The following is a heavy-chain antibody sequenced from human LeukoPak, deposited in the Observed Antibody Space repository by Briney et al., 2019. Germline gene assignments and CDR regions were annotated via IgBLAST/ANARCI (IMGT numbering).Heavy chain of an antibody. Sequence: GGSLRLSCAASGFTFSVYGMHWVRQAPGKGLEWVALMSGDETYIDYTDSVKGRFTISRDTSKNTLFLQMNSLRADDTAIYYCAKAAVYSRNWTPFDDWGQGTLVTVSS. CDR3: AKAAVYSRNWTPFDD. V-gene: IGHV3-30*18. CDR1: GFTFSVYG. D-gene: IGHD6-13*01. J-gene: IGHJ4*02. CDR2: MSGDETYI.